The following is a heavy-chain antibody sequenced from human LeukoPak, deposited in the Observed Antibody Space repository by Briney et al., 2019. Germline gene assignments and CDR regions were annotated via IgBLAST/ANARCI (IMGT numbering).Heavy chain of an antibody. CDR3: ARVQESQIDYYFDY. CDR1: GFTFSSYA. CDR2: INHSGST. Sequence: PGGSLRLSCAASGFTFSSYAMSWVRQPPGKGLEWIGEINHSGSTNYNPSLKSRVTISVDTSKNQFSLKLSSVTAADTAVYYCARVQESQIDYYFDYWGQGTLVTVSS. J-gene: IGHJ4*02. D-gene: IGHD3-9*01. V-gene: IGHV4-34*01.